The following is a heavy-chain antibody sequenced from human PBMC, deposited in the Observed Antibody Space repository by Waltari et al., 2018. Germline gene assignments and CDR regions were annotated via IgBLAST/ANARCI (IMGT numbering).Heavy chain of an antibody. Sequence: QVQLVQSGAEVKKPGASVKVSCKASGYTFTGYYIHWVRQAPGQGLEWMGWINPNSGGTDYAQNFQGRVTMTRDTSISTAYMELSSLRSDDTAVYYCGRDDHYYDTNGYRGAFDIWGQGTMVTVSS. CDR1: GYTFTGYY. J-gene: IGHJ3*02. CDR3: GRDDHYYDTNGYRGAFDI. D-gene: IGHD3-22*01. CDR2: INPNSGGT. V-gene: IGHV1-2*02.